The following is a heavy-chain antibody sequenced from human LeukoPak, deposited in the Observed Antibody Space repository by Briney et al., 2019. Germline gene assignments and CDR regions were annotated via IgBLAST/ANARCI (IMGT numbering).Heavy chain of an antibody. CDR1: GGSISTYY. V-gene: IGHV4-59*08. Sequence: SETLSLTCTVSGGSISTYYWNWIRQPPGKGLEWIGYIYYSGSTNYNPSLKSRVTISVDTSKNQFSLKLSSVTAADTAVYYCARHQSWGAFDYWGQGTLVTVSS. CDR3: ARHQSWGAFDY. D-gene: IGHD1-26*01. J-gene: IGHJ4*02. CDR2: IYYSGST.